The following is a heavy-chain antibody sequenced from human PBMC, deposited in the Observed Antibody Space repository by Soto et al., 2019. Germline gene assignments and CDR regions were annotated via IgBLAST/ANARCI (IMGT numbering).Heavy chain of an antibody. CDR3: ARKWGWYFDF. J-gene: IGHJ2*01. D-gene: IGHD1-26*01. CDR2: IYYSGST. CDR1: GGSISSYY. Sequence: PSETLSLTCTVSGGSISSYYWSWIRQPPGKGLDWIGYIYYSGSTNYNPSLKSRVTISVDTSKNQFSLKLSSVTAADTAVYYCARKWGWYFDFWGRGTLVTVSS. V-gene: IGHV4-59*08.